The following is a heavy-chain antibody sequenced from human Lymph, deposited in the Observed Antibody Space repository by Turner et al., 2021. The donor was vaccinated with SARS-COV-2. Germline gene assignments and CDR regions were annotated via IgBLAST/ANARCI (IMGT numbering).Heavy chain of an antibody. CDR1: GFTFDDYA. Sequence: EVQLVESGGGLVQPGRSLRLSCAASGFTFDDYAMHWVRQAPGKGLEWVSGISWNSGSIGYADSVKGRFTISRDNAKNSLYLQMNSLRVEDTALYYCAKDRGGEQLVRLFDYWGHGTLVTVSS. D-gene: IGHD6-6*01. J-gene: IGHJ4*01. CDR3: AKDRGGEQLVRLFDY. CDR2: ISWNSGSI. V-gene: IGHV3-9*01.